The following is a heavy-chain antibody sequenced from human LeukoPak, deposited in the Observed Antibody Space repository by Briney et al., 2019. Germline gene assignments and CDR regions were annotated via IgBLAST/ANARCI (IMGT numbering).Heavy chain of an antibody. CDR3: AKDLDDFWSGYVTPFDY. J-gene: IGHJ4*02. V-gene: IGHV3-30*02. CDR1: GFSFNSHG. D-gene: IGHD3-3*01. CDR2: IRYDGSNK. Sequence: GGSLRLSCAASGFSFNSHGIFWVRQAPGKGLEWVAFIRYDGSNKYYADSVKGRFTISRDNSKNTLYLQMNSLRAEDTAVYYCAKDLDDFWSGYVTPFDYWGQGTLVTVSS.